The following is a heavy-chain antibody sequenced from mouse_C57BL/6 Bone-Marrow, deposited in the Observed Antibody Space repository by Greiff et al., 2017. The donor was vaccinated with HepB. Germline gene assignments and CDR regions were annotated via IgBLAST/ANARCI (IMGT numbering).Heavy chain of an antibody. CDR2: IDPSDSET. J-gene: IGHJ3*01. CDR1: GYTFTSYW. D-gene: IGHD2-3*01. Sequence: QVQLQQPGAELVRPGSSVKLSCKASGYTFTSYWMHWVKQRPIQGLEWIGNIDPSDSETHYNQKFKDKATLTVDKSSSTAYMQLSSPTSEDSAVYYCARDDGYYGGFAYWGQGTLVTVSA. CDR3: ARDDGYYGGFAY. V-gene: IGHV1-52*01.